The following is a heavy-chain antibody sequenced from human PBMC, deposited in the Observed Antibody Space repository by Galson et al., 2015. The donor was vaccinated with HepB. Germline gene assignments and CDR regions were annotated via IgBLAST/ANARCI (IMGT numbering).Heavy chain of an antibody. CDR1: GFTFGTHA. CDR3: ARDGGLSAGAGGTFYYGMDG. CDR2: ISYDGNNN. V-gene: IGHV3-30-3*01. D-gene: IGHD3-16*01. Sequence: SLRLSCAASGFTFGTHAMHWVRQAPGKGLEWVTTISYDGNNNYYRDSVEGRITISRDYSKNTLDLQMNSLRLEDTAVYYCARDGGLSAGAGGTFYYGMDGWGQGTTVTVSS. J-gene: IGHJ6*02.